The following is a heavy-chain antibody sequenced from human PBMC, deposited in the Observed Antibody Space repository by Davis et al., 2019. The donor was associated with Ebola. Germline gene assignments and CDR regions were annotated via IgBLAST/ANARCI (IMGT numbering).Heavy chain of an antibody. Sequence: GGSLRLSCAASGFTFSTYSMTWVRQAPGKGLQWVSYISSSTSTIYYADSVKGRFTISRDNAKNSLYLQMNSLRDEDTAVYYCARDYRDFFDYWGQGTLVTVSS. CDR1: GFTFSTYS. CDR2: ISSSTSTI. CDR3: ARDYRDFFDY. J-gene: IGHJ4*02. D-gene: IGHD1-14*01. V-gene: IGHV3-48*02.